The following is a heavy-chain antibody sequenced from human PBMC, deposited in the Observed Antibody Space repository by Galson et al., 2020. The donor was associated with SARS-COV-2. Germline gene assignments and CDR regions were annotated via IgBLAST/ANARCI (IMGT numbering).Heavy chain of an antibody. Sequence: GESLKISCSASGFTFSTYAMHWVRQAPGKGLEFVSIITNSGDNTFYADSVKGRFTISRDNPKNTLYLQMSSLRAEDTALYYCVKHGASGTYGNFDYWGQGTLVTGSS. J-gene: IGHJ4*02. CDR2: ITNSGDNT. D-gene: IGHD4-17*01. CDR3: VKHGASGTYGNFDY. V-gene: IGHV3-64D*08. CDR1: GFTFSTYA.